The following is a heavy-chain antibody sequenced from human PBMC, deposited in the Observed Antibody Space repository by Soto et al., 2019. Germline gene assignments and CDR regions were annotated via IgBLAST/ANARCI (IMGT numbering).Heavy chain of an antibody. D-gene: IGHD5-18*01. CDR1: GGSISSGGYY. J-gene: IGHJ5*02. Sequence: SETLSLTCTVSGGSISSGGYYWSWIRQHPGKGLEWIGYIYYSGSTYYNPSLKSRVTISVDTSKNQFSLKLSSVTAADTAVYYCARDILDTAMGSVRDWFDPWGQGTLVTVSS. CDR2: IYYSGST. CDR3: ARDILDTAMGSVRDWFDP. V-gene: IGHV4-31*03.